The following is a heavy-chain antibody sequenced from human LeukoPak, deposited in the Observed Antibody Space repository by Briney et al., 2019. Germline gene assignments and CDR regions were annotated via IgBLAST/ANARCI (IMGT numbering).Heavy chain of an antibody. Sequence: SQTLSLTCTVSGGSISSGGYYWSWIRQHPGKGLEWIGYIYYSGSTYYNPSLKSRVTISVDTSKNQFSLKLRSVTAADTAVYYCARGYYDSSGYYHSDAFDIWGQGTMVTVSS. CDR1: GGSISSGGYY. V-gene: IGHV4-31*03. J-gene: IGHJ3*02. CDR3: ARGYYDSSGYYHSDAFDI. CDR2: IYYSGST. D-gene: IGHD3-22*01.